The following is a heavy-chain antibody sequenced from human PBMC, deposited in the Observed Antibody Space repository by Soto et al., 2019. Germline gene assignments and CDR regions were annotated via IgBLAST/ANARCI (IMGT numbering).Heavy chain of an antibody. Sequence: GGSLRLSCAASGFTFSSYSMNWVRQAPGKGLEWVSYISSSSSTIYYADSVKGRFTISRDNAKNSLYLQMNSLRAEDTAVYYCASTGRLGGVFYWGQGTLVTVSS. CDR3: ASTGRLGGVFY. D-gene: IGHD6-13*01. V-gene: IGHV3-48*01. CDR1: GFTFSSYS. CDR2: ISSSSSTI. J-gene: IGHJ4*02.